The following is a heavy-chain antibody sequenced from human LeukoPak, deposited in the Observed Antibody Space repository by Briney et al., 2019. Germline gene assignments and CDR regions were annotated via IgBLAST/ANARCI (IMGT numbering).Heavy chain of an antibody. J-gene: IGHJ4*02. CDR1: GYTFISYG. Sequence: ASVKVSCKASGYTFISYGITWVRQAPGQGLEWMGWIGRNNGNTKSAQKFQGRVTMTTDTSTTTAYMELRSLRSDDTAVYFCARDRGDYYFDYWGQGTLVSVSS. D-gene: IGHD6-25*01. CDR2: IGRNNGNT. CDR3: ARDRGDYYFDY. V-gene: IGHV1-18*01.